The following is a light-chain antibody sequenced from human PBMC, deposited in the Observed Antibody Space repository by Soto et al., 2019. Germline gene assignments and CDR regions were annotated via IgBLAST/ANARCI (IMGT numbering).Light chain of an antibody. Sequence: EIVMTQSPATLSVSAGERATLSCRASQSVRSNLAWYQQKPGQAPRLLIYGASNRATGVPARFSGSGSGTDFTLTISSLEPEDFAVYYCQQRNTWPPITFGQGTRLEIK. CDR3: QQRNTWPPIT. J-gene: IGKJ5*01. CDR2: GAS. CDR1: QSVRSN. V-gene: IGKV3-11*01.